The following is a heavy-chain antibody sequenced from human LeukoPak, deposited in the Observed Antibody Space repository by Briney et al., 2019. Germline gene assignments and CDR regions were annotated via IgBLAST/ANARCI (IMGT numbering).Heavy chain of an antibody. CDR1: GYTLTRYG. V-gene: IGHV1-18*01. CDR3: ARDHSPYCSSTSCSTYSYGYSY. CDR2: ISAYNGNK. D-gene: IGHD2-2*01. Sequence: GASVKVSCQASGYTLTRYGISWVRQAPGQGLEWMGWISAYNGNKNYAQKLQGRVTMTTHTSTSTAYMELRSLISDDTAVYYCARDHSPYCSSTSCSTYSYGYSYWGQGTLVTVSS. J-gene: IGHJ4*02.